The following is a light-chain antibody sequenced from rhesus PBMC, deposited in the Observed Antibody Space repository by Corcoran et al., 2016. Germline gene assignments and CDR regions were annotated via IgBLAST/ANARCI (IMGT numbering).Light chain of an antibody. J-gene: IGKJ4*01. Sequence: DIQMTQSPSSLSASVGDRVTITCRASENDNNYLNWYQQKPGKAPKLLIYTATTLQSGVPSRLSGSGSGTDYTFTISSLQPEYVATYYCQHGYGTPLTFGGGPKVEIK. CDR1: ENDNNY. CDR3: QHGYGTPLT. V-gene: IGKV1-74*01. CDR2: TAT.